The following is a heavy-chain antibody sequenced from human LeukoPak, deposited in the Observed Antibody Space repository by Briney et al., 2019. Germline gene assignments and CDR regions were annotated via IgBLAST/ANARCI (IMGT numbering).Heavy chain of an antibody. CDR2: INPNSDGT. D-gene: IGHD1-14*01. CDR3: AREIPITGHRPSDY. CDR1: GYSFTGYY. J-gene: IGHJ4*02. Sequence: GASVKVSCKTSGYSFTGYYIHWVRQAPGQGLEWMGWINPNSDGTFYAQKFQGRVAMTRDTSISTAYMELNRLTSDDTAVYYCAREIPITGHRPSDYWGRGTLVTVSS. V-gene: IGHV1-2*02.